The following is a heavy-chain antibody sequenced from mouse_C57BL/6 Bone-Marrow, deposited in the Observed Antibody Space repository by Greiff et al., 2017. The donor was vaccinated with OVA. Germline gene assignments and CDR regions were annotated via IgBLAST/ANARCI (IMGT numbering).Heavy chain of an antibody. D-gene: IGHD4-1*01. CDR3: TRGHWGFDY. CDR1: GYTFTDYE. V-gene: IGHV1-15*01. CDR2: IDPETGGT. J-gene: IGHJ2*01. Sequence: VKVVESGAELVRPGASVTLSCKASGYTFTDYEMHWVKQTPVHGLEWIGAIDPETGGTAYNQKFKGKAILTADKSSSTAYMELRSLTSEDSAVYYCTRGHWGFDYWGQGTTLTVSS.